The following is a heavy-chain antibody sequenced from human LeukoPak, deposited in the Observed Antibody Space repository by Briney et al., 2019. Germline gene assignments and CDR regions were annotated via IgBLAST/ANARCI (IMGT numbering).Heavy chain of an antibody. CDR1: GFIFANYA. CDR3: AKGYGSESYYSCLFDY. CDR2: ISSAGGRT. V-gene: IGHV3-64*01. D-gene: IGHD3-10*01. Sequence: GRSLRLSCAATGFIFANYAMYWVRQAPGKGLEYVSAISSAGGRTYYANSVKGRFTISRDNPKNTLSLQMGSLRAEDMAVYYCAKGYGSESYYSCLFDYWGQGTLVTVSS. J-gene: IGHJ4*02.